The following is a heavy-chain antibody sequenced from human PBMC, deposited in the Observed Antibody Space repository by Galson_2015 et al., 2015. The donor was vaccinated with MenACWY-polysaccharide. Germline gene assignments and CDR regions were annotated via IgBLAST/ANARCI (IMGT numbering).Heavy chain of an antibody. J-gene: IGHJ2*01. V-gene: IGHV3-7*01. CDR1: GFIFSNYW. D-gene: IGHD3/OR15-3a*01. CDR3: ARFPRDVWTGSYPNCYFYL. CDR2: IKQDGGEK. Sequence: SLRLSCATSGFIFSNYWMSWVRLTPGKGLEWLANIKQDGGEKYYVDSVKGRFSISRDNAKNLLYLQMDILRPEDTAVFYCARFPRDVWTGSYPNCYFYLWGRGTLVTVSS.